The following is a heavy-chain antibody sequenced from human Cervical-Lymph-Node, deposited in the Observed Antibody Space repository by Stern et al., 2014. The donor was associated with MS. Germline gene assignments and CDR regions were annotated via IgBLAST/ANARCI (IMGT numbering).Heavy chain of an antibody. J-gene: IGHJ3*01. CDR3: ARDRRDGHTYAY. Sequence: VQLVQSGAEVKKPGSSVKVSCKASGGTFSSLAISWVRQASGQGLALMGGIIPIFGSANYAQKFQDRVTITADASTRTVYMELTSLTSEDTALYFCARDRRDGHTYAYWGQGTLVTVSS. V-gene: IGHV1-69*01. D-gene: IGHD5-24*01. CDR2: IIPIFGSA. CDR1: GGTFSSLA.